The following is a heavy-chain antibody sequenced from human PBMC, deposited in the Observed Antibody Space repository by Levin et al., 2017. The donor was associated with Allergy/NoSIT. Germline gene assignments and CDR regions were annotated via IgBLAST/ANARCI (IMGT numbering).Heavy chain of an antibody. CDR2: IYYSGST. CDR3: ARQSILTGSSLDY. V-gene: IGHV4-39*01. J-gene: IGHJ4*02. Sequence: PSETLSLTCTVSGGSISSSSYYWGWIRQPPGKGLEWIGSIYYSGSTYYNPSLKSRVTISVDTSKNQFSLKLSSVTAADTAVYYCARQSILTGSSLDYWGQGTLVTVSS. CDR1: GGSISSSSYY. D-gene: IGHD3-9*01.